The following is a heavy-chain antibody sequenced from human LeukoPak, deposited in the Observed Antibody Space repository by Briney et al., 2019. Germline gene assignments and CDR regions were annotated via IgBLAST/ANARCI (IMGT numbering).Heavy chain of an antibody. CDR1: GYTFTGYY. CDR2: INPNSGGT. J-gene: IGHJ5*02. V-gene: IGHV1-2*02. D-gene: IGHD6-13*01. Sequence: ASVKVSCKASGYTFTGYYMHWVRQAPGQGLEWMGWINPNSGGTNYAQKFQGRVTMTRDTSISTAYMELSRLRSDDTAVYYCARGQIAAAYNWFDPWGQGTLVTVSS. CDR3: ARGQIAAAYNWFDP.